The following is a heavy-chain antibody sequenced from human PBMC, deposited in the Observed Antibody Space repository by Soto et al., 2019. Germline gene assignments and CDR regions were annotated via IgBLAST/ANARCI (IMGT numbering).Heavy chain of an antibody. CDR3: ARSVEGHFDN. V-gene: IGHV3-48*02. CDR2: MTSDMKTI. D-gene: IGHD6-19*01. CDR1: GFTFRVYS. J-gene: IGHJ4*02. Sequence: EVQLVESGGGLIQPGGSLRLSCAASGFTFRVYSMNWIRQAPGKGLEWISYMTSDMKTIHYADSVKGRFTISRDNDKNSVYLQMTSLRDEDTAVYYCARSVEGHFDNWGQGSLVTVSS.